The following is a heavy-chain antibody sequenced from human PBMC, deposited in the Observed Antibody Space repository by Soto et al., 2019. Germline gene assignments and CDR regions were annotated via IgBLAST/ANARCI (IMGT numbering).Heavy chain of an antibody. Sequence: XESLKISCKGAGYSFTSYWIGWVRRMPGEGLEWMGIIYPGDFDTRYSPSFQGQVTISADKSISTAYLQWSSLKASDTAMYYCARTYYYDSSGYRLDYWGQGTLVTVSS. J-gene: IGHJ4*02. D-gene: IGHD3-22*01. CDR3: ARTYYYDSSGYRLDY. CDR2: IYPGDFDT. CDR1: GYSFTSYW. V-gene: IGHV5-51*01.